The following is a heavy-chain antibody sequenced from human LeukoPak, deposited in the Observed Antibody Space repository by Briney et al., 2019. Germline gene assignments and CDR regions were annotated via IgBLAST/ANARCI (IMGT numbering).Heavy chain of an antibody. CDR1: GGSINSYY. CDR2: IYYSGST. V-gene: IGHV4-59*01. CDR3: ARVAPTRGFASSGYYPLDY. Sequence: SETLSLTCTVSGGSINSYYWSWIRQPPGKGLEWIGYIYYSGSTNYNPSLKSRVTIAVDTSKNQFSLRLTSVTAADTAVYYCARVAPTRGFASSGYYPLDYWGQGTLVKVSS. J-gene: IGHJ4*02. D-gene: IGHD3-22*01.